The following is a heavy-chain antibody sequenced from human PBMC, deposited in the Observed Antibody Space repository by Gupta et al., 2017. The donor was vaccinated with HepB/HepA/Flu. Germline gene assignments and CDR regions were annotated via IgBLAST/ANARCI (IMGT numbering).Heavy chain of an antibody. CDR3: ARYSSGWYRLPFDY. Sequence: EVQLLESGGGLVQPGGSVRLSCAASGFTFSSYAMSWVRQAPGKGLEWVSAISGSGGSTYYADSVKGRFTISRDNSKNTLYLQMNSLRAEDTAVYYCARYSSGWYRLPFDYWGQGTLATVSS. CDR2: ISGSGGST. J-gene: IGHJ4*02. CDR1: GFTFSSYA. V-gene: IGHV3-23*01. D-gene: IGHD6-19*01.